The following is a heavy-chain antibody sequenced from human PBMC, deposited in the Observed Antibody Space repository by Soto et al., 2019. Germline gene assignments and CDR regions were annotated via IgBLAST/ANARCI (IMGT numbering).Heavy chain of an antibody. CDR1: GYTFTSYG. CDR3: ARDARWIEKYDSSGYYDY. J-gene: IGHJ4*02. V-gene: IGHV1-18*04. CDR2: ISAHNGNT. Sequence: ASVKVSCKASGYTFTSYGITWVRQAPGQGLEWMGWISAHNGNTNYAQKLQGRVTMTTDTSTSTAYMELRSLRSDDTAVYYCARDARWIEKYDSSGYYDYWGQGTLVTVYS. D-gene: IGHD3-22*01.